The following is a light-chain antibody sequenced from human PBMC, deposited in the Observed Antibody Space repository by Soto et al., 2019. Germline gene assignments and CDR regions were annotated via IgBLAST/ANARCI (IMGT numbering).Light chain of an antibody. J-gene: IGKJ1*01. CDR2: GAS. CDR3: QQCSISTWP. CDR1: QPVSSSY. Sequence: EIVLTQSPGTLSLSPGDRATLSCRASQPVSSSYLAWYQQRPGQAPRLLIYGASSRATGIPDRFSGSGSGTDFPLTISSLEPEDFAVYYCQQCSISTWPFGQGPTVEIK. V-gene: IGKV3-20*01.